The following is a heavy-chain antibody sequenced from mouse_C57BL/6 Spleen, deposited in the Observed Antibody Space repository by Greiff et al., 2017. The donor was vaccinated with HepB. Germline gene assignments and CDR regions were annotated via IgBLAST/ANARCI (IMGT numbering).Heavy chain of an antibody. CDR3: APNRGAY. Sequence: VKLQESGPELVKPGASVKISCKASGYAFSSSWMNWVKQRPGKGLEWIGRIYPGDGDTNYNGKFKGKATLTADKSSSTAYMQLSSLTSEDSAVYFCAPNRGAYWGQGTLVTVSA. CDR1: GYAFSSSW. J-gene: IGHJ3*01. D-gene: IGHD4-1*01. V-gene: IGHV1-82*01. CDR2: IYPGDGDT.